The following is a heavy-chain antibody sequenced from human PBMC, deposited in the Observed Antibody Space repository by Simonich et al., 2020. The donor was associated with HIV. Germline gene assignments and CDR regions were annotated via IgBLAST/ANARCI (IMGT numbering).Heavy chain of an antibody. Sequence: QVQLQESGPGLVTPSGTLSLTCAVSGGSISTYYWSWIRQPPGKGLEWIGEIYHSGSTKYNPSLTGLVPISVDKSKNEFSLKLSSVTAADTAVYFCARLFNWNDGSTFDIWGQGTMVTVSS. CDR1: GGSISTYY. V-gene: IGHV4-59*12. J-gene: IGHJ3*02. CDR2: IYHSGST. CDR3: ARLFNWNDGSTFDI. D-gene: IGHD1-20*01.